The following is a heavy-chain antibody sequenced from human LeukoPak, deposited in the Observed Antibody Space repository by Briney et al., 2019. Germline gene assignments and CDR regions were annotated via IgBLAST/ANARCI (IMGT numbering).Heavy chain of an antibody. V-gene: IGHV3-30*18. CDR1: GFTFSSYG. CDR2: ISYDGSNK. CDR3: AKAGIGVVGYFDY. J-gene: IGHJ4*02. D-gene: IGHD6-19*01. Sequence: GGSLRLSCAASGFTFSSYGMHWVRQAPGKGLEWVAVISYDGSNKYYADSVKGRFTISRDNSKNTLYLQMNSLRDENTALYYCAKAGIGVVGYFDYWGQGTLVTVSS.